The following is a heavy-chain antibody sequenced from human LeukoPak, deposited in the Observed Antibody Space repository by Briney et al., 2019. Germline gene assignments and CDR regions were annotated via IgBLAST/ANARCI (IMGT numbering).Heavy chain of an antibody. CDR3: VNSEYTTSSRDLNDY. J-gene: IGHJ4*02. D-gene: IGHD2-2*02. CDR2: IGTAGDT. V-gene: IGHV3-13*01. Sequence: GGSLRLSCAASGFTFSSYDMHWVRQATGKGLEWVSAIGTAGDTYYPGSVKGRFTISRDNSKKMLYLEMNSLRGEDTAVYYCVNSEYTTSSRDLNDYWGQGTLVTVSS. CDR1: GFTFSSYD.